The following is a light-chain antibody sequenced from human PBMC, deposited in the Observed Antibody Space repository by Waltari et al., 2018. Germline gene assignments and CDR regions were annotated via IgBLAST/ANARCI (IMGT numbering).Light chain of an antibody. J-gene: IGLJ2*01. CDR3: CSYAGP. Sequence: QSALTQPRSVSGSPGQSVAISCTGTSSDVGGYNYVSWYQQHPGKAPKLMIYDVTKRPSGVPDRFSGSKSGTPASLTISGLQADDEADYYCCSYAGPFGGGTKLTVL. CDR1: SSDVGGYNY. V-gene: IGLV2-11*01. CDR2: DVT.